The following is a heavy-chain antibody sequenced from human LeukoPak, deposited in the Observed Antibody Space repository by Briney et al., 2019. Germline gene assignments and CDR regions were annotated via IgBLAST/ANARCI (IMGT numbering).Heavy chain of an antibody. J-gene: IGHJ4*02. CDR1: GFTFSSYW. D-gene: IGHD4-17*01. CDR2: IKQDGSEK. CDR3: AKDGATTVTFDY. Sequence: GGSLRLSCAASGFTFSSYWMSWVRQAPGKGLEWVANIKQDGSEKYYADSVKGRFTISRDNSKNTLYLQMNSLRAEDTAVYYCAKDGATTVTFDYWGQGTLVTVSS. V-gene: IGHV3-7*01.